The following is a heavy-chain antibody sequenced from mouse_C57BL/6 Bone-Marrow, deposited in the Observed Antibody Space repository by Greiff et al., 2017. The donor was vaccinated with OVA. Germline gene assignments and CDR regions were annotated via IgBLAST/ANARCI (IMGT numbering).Heavy chain of an antibody. D-gene: IGHD2-4*01. CDR2: ISDGGSYT. CDR3: AREEDYDPYYAMDY. V-gene: IGHV5-4*01. CDR1: GFTFSSYA. J-gene: IGHJ4*01. Sequence: EVKVVESGGGLVKPGGSLKLSCAASGFTFSSYAMSWVRQTPEKRLEWVATISDGGSYTYYPDNVKGRFTISRDNAKNNLYLQMSHLKSEDTAMYYCAREEDYDPYYAMDYWGQGTSVTVSS.